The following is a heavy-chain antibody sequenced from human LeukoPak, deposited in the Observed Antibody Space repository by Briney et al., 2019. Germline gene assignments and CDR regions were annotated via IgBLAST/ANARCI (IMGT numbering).Heavy chain of an antibody. CDR2: IYYSGST. CDR1: GGSISSYY. Sequence: SETLSLTCTVSGGSISSYYWSWIRQPPGKGLEWIGYIYYSGSTNYNPSLKSRVTISVDTSKNQFSLKLSSVTAADTAVYYCAGGNYYDSSGYSYYWGQGTLATVSS. J-gene: IGHJ4*02. D-gene: IGHD3-22*01. CDR3: AGGNYYDSSGYSYY. V-gene: IGHV4-59*08.